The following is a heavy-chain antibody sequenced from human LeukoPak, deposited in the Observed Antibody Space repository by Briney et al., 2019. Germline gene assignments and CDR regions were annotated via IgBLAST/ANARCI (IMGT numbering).Heavy chain of an antibody. CDR1: GGSISSYY. J-gene: IGHJ4*02. D-gene: IGHD3-3*01. CDR3: ARVYYDFWSGYYRQYYFDY. Sequence: SETLSLTCTVSGGSISSYYWSWIRQPPGKGLEWIGYIYYSGSTNHNPSLKSRVTISVDTSKNQFSLKLSSVTAADTAVYYCARVYYDFWSGYYRQYYFDYWGQGTLVTVSS. CDR2: IYYSGST. V-gene: IGHV4-59*01.